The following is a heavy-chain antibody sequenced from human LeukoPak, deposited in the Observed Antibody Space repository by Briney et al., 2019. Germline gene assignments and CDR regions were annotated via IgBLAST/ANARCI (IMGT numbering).Heavy chain of an antibody. CDR2: INQDDSQI. Sequence: GGSLSVTCAASGFTFNKYWLTWVRQAPGKGLEWVANINQDDSQIYYLESVEGRFTITRDNAKNSLHLQMNYLRAEDTAVYYCARGYYYSGTYYLSFFDYWGQGAMVSVSS. CDR1: GFTFNKYW. J-gene: IGHJ4*02. CDR3: ARGYYYSGTYYLSFFDY. V-gene: IGHV3-7*01. D-gene: IGHD3-10*01.